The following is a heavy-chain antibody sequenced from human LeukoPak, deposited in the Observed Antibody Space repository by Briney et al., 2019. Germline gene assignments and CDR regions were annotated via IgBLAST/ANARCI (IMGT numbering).Heavy chain of an antibody. CDR2: ISVYNGNT. Sequence: GASVKVSCEASGYTFTSYGISWGRQAPGQGLEWMGWISVYNGNTNYAQSVQGRVTMTTDTFTSTAYMELRSLRSDDTAVYYCARDGGTKQDYFDYWGQGTLVSVSS. CDR3: ARDGGTKQDYFDY. D-gene: IGHD3-16*01. V-gene: IGHV1-18*01. J-gene: IGHJ4*02. CDR1: GYTFTSYG.